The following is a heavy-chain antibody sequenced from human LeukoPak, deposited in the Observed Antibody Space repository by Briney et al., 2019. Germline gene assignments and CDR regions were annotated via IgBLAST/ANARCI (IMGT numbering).Heavy chain of an antibody. CDR1: GFTFSSYG. V-gene: IGHV3-66*01. Sequence: GGSLRLSCAASGFTFSSYGMSWVRQAPGKGLEWVSVIYSGGSTYYADSVKGRFTISRDNSKNTLYLQMNSLRAEDTAVYYCASSTVKYYYYYMDVWGKGTTVTISS. CDR2: IYSGGST. J-gene: IGHJ6*03. CDR3: ASSTVKYYYYYMDV. D-gene: IGHD4-17*01.